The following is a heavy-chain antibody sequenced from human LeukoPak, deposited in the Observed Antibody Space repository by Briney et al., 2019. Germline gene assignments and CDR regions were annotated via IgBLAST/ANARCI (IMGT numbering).Heavy chain of an antibody. J-gene: IGHJ4*02. D-gene: IGHD6-13*01. CDR1: GFTFSNYN. CDR3: ARDLRYSSSWYLSPFDY. Sequence: GGSLRLSCAASGFTFSNYNMNWVRQPPGKGLQWVSYISSSSNIIYYADSVKGRFTISRDNAKNSLFLQMNSLRAEDTAVYYCARDLRYSSSWYLSPFDYWGQGTLVTVSS. V-gene: IGHV3-48*01. CDR2: ISSSSNII.